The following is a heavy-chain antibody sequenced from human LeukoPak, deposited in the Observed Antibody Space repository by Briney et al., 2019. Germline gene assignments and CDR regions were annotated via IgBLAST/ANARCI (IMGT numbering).Heavy chain of an antibody. CDR3: ARVQDDSGSYSYFDY. V-gene: IGHV5-51*01. J-gene: IGHJ4*02. CDR1: GYSFTSYW. CDR2: IYPGDYDT. D-gene: IGHD3-10*01. Sequence: GESLTISCMGSGYSFTSYWIGCVRQMPGKGLEWRGIIYPGDYDTRYSPSFQSQVTRSGDKDISTAYLQWSSLNASDTAMYYCARVQDDSGSYSYFDYWGQGTLVTVSS.